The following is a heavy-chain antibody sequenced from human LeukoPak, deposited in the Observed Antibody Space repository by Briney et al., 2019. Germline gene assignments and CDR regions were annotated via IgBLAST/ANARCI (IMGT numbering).Heavy chain of an antibody. D-gene: IGHD5-18*01. CDR2: INSDGSST. J-gene: IGHJ6*02. CDR1: GFTFSSCW. Sequence: GGSLRLSCAASGFTFSSCWMHWVRQAPGKGLVWVSRINSDGSSTSYADSVKGRFTISRDNAKNTLYLQMNSLRAEDTAVYYCARVEAMDLYYYYGLDVWGQGTTVTVSS. V-gene: IGHV3-74*01. CDR3: ARVEAMDLYYYYGLDV.